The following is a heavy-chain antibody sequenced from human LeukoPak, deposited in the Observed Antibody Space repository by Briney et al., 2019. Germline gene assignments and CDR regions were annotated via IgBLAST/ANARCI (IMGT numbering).Heavy chain of an antibody. D-gene: IGHD4-11*01. CDR1: GGFATYYG. Sequence: SETLSLTCTVSGGFATYYGWSWIRQPPGKGLEWIGYIYHSGSTYYNPSLKSRVTISVDRSKNQFSLKLSSVTAADTAVYYCARGARFMTTGTNWFDPWGQGTLVTVSS. J-gene: IGHJ5*02. V-gene: IGHV4-30-2*01. CDR3: ARGARFMTTGTNWFDP. CDR2: IYHSGST.